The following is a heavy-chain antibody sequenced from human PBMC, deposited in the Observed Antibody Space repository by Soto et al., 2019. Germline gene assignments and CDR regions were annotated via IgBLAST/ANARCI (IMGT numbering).Heavy chain of an antibody. J-gene: IGHJ5*01. Sequence: GGSLRLSCAASTFTLSSYVMNWVRQAPGKGLEKISGIGGSGTNTYYADYVKGRFTISRDNSKNTMYLQMNSLRAEDTAIYFCAKGWLDFWGQGT. CDR1: TFTLSSYV. V-gene: IGHV3-23*01. CDR2: IGGSGTNT. CDR3: AKGWLDF.